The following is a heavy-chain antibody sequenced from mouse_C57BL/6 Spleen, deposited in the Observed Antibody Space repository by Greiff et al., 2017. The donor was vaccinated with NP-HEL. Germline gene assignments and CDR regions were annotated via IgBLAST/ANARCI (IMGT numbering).Heavy chain of an antibody. D-gene: IGHD1-1*01. CDR1: GYTFTSYW. V-gene: IGHV1-69*01. CDR2: IDPSDSYT. Sequence: QVQLQQPGAELVMPGASVKLSCKASGYTFTSYWMHWVKQRPGQGLEWIGEIDPSDSYTNYNQKFKGKSTLTVDKSSSTAYMQLSSLTSEDSAVYYCARPGLCITTVVAPFAYWGQGTLVTVSA. J-gene: IGHJ3*01. CDR3: ARPGLCITTVVAPFAY.